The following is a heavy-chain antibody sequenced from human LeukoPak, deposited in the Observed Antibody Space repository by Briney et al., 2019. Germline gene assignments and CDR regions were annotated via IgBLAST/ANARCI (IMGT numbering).Heavy chain of an antibody. D-gene: IGHD3-16*01. J-gene: IGHJ6*03. CDR3: ARETSQKGAHYMDV. CDR2: IYYSGIT. Sequence: PSETLSLTCTVSGGSISSYYWSWIRQPPGKGLEWIGYIYYSGITNYNPSLKSRVTISVDTSKNQFSLKLSSVTAADTAVYYCARETSQKGAHYMDVWGKGTTVTISS. V-gene: IGHV4-59*01. CDR1: GGSISSYY.